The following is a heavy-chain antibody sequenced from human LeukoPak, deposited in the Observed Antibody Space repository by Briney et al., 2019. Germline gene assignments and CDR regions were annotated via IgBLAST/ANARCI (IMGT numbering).Heavy chain of an antibody. V-gene: IGHV3-64D*06. J-gene: IGHJ4*02. CDR3: IKDRIGTWSFDH. D-gene: IGHD1-26*01. CDR2: ISINGDKT. Sequence: GGSLRLSCSASGFTFSGHFMHWVRQAPGKGLEYVSSISINGDKTYYVESVKGRFTISRDNSKNTLYLQLSSLRVEDTAVYYCIKDRIGTWSFDHWGQGTLLTVSS. CDR1: GFTFSGHF.